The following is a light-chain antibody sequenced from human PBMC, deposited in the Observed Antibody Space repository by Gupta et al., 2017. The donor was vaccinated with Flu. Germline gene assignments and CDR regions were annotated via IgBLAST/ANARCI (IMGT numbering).Light chain of an antibody. CDR3: QQYVRSPLT. V-gene: IGKV3-20*01. J-gene: IGKJ4*01. Sequence: GTLSLSPGEEAALDCRASQSVHSHSLTWYQQRPGQTPGHLIYSASNRAISIPDRFNGSGCGTDFTLAISRLEPGDLAVYSCQQYVRSPLTFGGGTKVEI. CDR1: QSVHSHS. CDR2: SAS.